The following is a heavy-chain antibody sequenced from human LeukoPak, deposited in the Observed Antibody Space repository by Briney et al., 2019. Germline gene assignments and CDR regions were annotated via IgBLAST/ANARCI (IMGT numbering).Heavy chain of an antibody. V-gene: IGHV3-11*01. Sequence: PGGSLRLSCAASGFTFSDYYMSWIRQAPGKGLEWISYISSSGSTIFQADSMKGRFTISRDNVKNSLYLQMNNLRVEDTAVYYCARVSSQQLKWGQGTLVTVSS. CDR1: GFTFSDYY. CDR3: ARVSSQQLK. CDR2: ISSSGSTI. D-gene: IGHD6-13*01. J-gene: IGHJ4*02.